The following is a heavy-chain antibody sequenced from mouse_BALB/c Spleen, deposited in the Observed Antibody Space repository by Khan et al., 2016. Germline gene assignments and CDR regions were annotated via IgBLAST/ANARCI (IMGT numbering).Heavy chain of an antibody. Sequence: EVELVESGGGLVQPGGSLKLSCATSGFTFSDYYMYWVRQTPEKRLEWVAYISNGGDNTYYPATVKGRFTISRDNAKNILYLQMSRLKSEDTAMYYCARHLRNYGSPWYCDVWGAGTTVTVSS. CDR2: ISNGGDNT. CDR1: GFTFSDYY. J-gene: IGHJ1*01. V-gene: IGHV5-12*02. CDR3: ARHLRNYGSPWYCDV. D-gene: IGHD1-1*01.